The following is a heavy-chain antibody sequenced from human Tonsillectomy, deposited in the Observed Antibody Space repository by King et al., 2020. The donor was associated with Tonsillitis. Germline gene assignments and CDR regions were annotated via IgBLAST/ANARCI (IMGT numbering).Heavy chain of an antibody. Sequence: VQLVESGGGLVQPGGSLRLSCAASGFTFSTYAMSWVRQAPGKGLEWVSAIIGRGASTYYADSVRGRLTISKDNSKKTLYLEMNSLRAEDTAVYNCAKAMGYSYLYYFDYWGQGTLVTVSS. CDR2: IIGRGAST. D-gene: IGHD5-18*01. CDR1: GFTFSTYA. J-gene: IGHJ4*02. V-gene: IGHV3-23*04. CDR3: AKAMGYSYLYYFDY.